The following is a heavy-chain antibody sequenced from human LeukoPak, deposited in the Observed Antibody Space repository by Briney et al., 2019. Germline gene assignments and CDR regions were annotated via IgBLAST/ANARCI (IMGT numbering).Heavy chain of an antibody. Sequence: SDTLSLTCTVSGGSINTATFDWGWIRQAPGRDFEWIATISSDGTAYYNPSLMSRVTISIDTSMNPFAMDVTSVTAADSGIFYCARFKGGTGIDYWGQGILVIVSS. CDR1: GGSINTATFD. V-gene: IGHV4-39*01. CDR3: ARFKGGTGIDY. CDR2: ISSDGTA. J-gene: IGHJ4*02. D-gene: IGHD1-14*01.